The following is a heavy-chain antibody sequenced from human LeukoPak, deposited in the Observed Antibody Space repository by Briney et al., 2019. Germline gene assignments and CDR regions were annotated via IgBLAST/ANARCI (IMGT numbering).Heavy chain of an antibody. D-gene: IGHD5-24*01. CDR2: IYYSVST. V-gene: IGHV4-39*01. J-gene: IGHJ5*02. CDR1: GGSISSSSYY. Sequence: SETLSLTCTVSGGSISSSSYYWGWIRQPPGKGLEWIGTIYYSVSTYDNPSLKSPVTISVDTSKNQFSLKLSSVTAADTAVYYCARHCVGGRDGYNYRGARTHNWFDPWGQGTLVTVSS. CDR3: ARHCVGGRDGYNYRGARTHNWFDP.